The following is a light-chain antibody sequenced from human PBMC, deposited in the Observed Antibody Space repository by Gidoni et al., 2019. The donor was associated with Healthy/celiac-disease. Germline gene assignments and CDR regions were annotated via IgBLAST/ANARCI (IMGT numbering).Light chain of an antibody. Sequence: SHELTQPPSVSVSPGQTASITCPGDKLGDKYACWYQQKPGQSPVLVIYQDSKRPSGIPERFSGASSGNTATLTISGTQAMDEANYYCQAWDSSTVVFGGGTKLTVL. CDR3: QAWDSSTVV. CDR2: QDS. V-gene: IGLV3-1*01. J-gene: IGLJ2*01. CDR1: KLGDKY.